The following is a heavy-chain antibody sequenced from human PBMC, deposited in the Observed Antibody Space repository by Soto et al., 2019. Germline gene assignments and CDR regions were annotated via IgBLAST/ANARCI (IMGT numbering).Heavy chain of an antibody. CDR1: GGSISSTSYH. D-gene: IGHD2-2*02. CDR2: IYHSGST. J-gene: IGHJ5*02. V-gene: IGHV4-39*07. Sequence: PSETLSLTCTVSGGSISSTSYHWGWIRQPPGKGLEWIGSIYHSGSTYYNPSLKSRVTISVDTSKNQFSLKLSSVTAADTAVYYCARDYRKLGYCSSTSCYTENWFDPWGQGTLVTVSS. CDR3: ARDYRKLGYCSSTSCYTENWFDP.